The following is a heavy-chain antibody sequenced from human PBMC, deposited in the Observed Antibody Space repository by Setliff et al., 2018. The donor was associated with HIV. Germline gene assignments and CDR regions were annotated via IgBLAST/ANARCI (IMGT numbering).Heavy chain of an antibody. D-gene: IGHD6-19*01. Sequence: PSETLSLTCAVYGGSFSGYSWNWVRQPPAKGLEWIGEINQSETTNYNPSFKSRVTISLDTSKNQFSLKLTSVIAADTGVYYCARVGRRDGWGRKAVAGWIWFDPWSQGTLVTVSS. V-gene: IGHV4-34*01. CDR2: INQSETT. J-gene: IGHJ5*02. CDR1: GGSFSGYS. CDR3: ARVGRRDGWGRKAVAGWIWFDP.